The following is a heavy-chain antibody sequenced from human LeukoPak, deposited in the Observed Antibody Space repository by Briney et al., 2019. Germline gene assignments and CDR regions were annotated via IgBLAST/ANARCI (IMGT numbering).Heavy chain of an antibody. V-gene: IGHV1-2*02. CDR3: ARDLGWSSSH. CDR1: GYTFTGHY. Sequence: ASVKVSCKASGYTFTGHYMNWVRLAPGQGLEWMGWINPTGGTTYAQKFQDRVTMTRDTSINTAYMELSGLRSDDTAVYFCARDLGWSSSHWGQGTLVTVSS. J-gene: IGHJ4*02. D-gene: IGHD6-6*01. CDR2: INPTGGT.